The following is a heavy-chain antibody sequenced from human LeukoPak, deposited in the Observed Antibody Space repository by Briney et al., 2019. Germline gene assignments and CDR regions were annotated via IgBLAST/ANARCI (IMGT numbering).Heavy chain of an antibody. CDR1: GGSFSGYY. J-gene: IGHJ5*02. CDR3: ARGRKLRFLEWLPYNWFDP. CDR2: INHSGST. V-gene: IGHV4-34*01. Sequence: SETLSLTCAVYGGSFSGYYWSWIRQPPGKGLEWIGEINHSGSTNYNPSLKSRVTISVDTSKNQFSLKLSSVTAADTAVYYCARGRKLRFLEWLPYNWFDPRGQGTLVTVSS. D-gene: IGHD3-3*01.